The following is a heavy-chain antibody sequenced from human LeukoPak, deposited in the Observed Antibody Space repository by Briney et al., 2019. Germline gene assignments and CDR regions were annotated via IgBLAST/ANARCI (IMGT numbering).Heavy chain of an antibody. Sequence: ASVNVSCKASAYTFTSYGISWVRQAPGQGLEWVGWISAYDGNTNYAQQLKSRVTMTTGTCTSKAYMELRSLRADDTAVYYCARDRGGGYDPGDYWGQGTLVTVSS. V-gene: IGHV1-18*01. CDR2: ISAYDGNT. CDR3: ARDRGGGYDPGDY. CDR1: AYTFTSYG. D-gene: IGHD5-12*01. J-gene: IGHJ4*02.